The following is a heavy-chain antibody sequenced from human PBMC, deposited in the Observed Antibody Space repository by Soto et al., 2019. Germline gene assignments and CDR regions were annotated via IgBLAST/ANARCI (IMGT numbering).Heavy chain of an antibody. V-gene: IGHV1-8*01. CDR2: MNPNSGNT. D-gene: IGHD2-2*03. CDR3: ATGYCSSPSCLNYYYYIDV. J-gene: IGHJ6*03. Sequence: QVQLVQSGAEVKKPGASVKVSCKASGYTFTSYDINWVRQAAGQGLEWLGWMNPNSGNTGYAQKFQGRVTMTRDTSINTAYMELSSLRSEDTAVYYCATGYCSSPSCLNYYYYIDVWGKGTTVTVSS. CDR1: GYTFTSYD.